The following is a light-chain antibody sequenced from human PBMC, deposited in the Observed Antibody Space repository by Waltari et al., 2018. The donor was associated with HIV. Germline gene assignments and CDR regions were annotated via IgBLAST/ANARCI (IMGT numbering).Light chain of an antibody. CDR2: QDS. CDR3: QAWDSRFTYV. CDR1: KLGQKY. V-gene: IGLV3-1*01. Sequence: SYELTQPPSVSVSPGQTASITCSGDKLGQKYACWYQQKPGQSPVLVIYQDSKRPSGIPERFYGSKCGNTATLTIRGTQAMDEADYYCQAWDSRFTYVFGTGTKVTVL. J-gene: IGLJ1*01.